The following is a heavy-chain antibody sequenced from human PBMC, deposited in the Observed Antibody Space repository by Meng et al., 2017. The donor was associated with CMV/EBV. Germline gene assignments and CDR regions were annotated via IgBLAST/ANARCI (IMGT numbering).Heavy chain of an antibody. V-gene: IGHV4-34*01. CDR3: ARGLREFYYYYGMDV. Sequence: SQTLSLTCAVYGGSFSGYYWSWIRQPPGKGLEWIGETNHSGSTNYNPSLKSRVTISVDTSKNQFSLKLSSVTAADTAVYYCARGLREFYYYYGMDVWGQGTTVTVSS. D-gene: IGHD3-10*01. CDR1: GGSFSGYY. CDR2: TNHSGST. J-gene: IGHJ6*02.